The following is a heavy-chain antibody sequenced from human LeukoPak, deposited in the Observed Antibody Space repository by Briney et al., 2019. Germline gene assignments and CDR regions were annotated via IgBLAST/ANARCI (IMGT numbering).Heavy chain of an antibody. D-gene: IGHD6-13*01. CDR2: IIPIFGTA. Sequence: EASVKVSCKASGGTFSSYAISWVRQAPGQGLEWMGGIIPIFGTANYAQKFQGRVTITTDESTSTAYMELSSLRSEDTAVYYCARGRAAAGKGNWFDLWGQGTLVTVSS. J-gene: IGHJ5*02. V-gene: IGHV1-69*05. CDR3: ARGRAAAGKGNWFDL. CDR1: GGTFSSYA.